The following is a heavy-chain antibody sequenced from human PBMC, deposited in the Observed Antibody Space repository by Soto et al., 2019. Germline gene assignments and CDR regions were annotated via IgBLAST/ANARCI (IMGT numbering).Heavy chain of an antibody. D-gene: IGHD2-2*01. V-gene: IGHV1-46*01. CDR3: ARESRPAAKNYYYCMDV. J-gene: IGHJ6*02. CDR1: GYSFTNFY. CDR2: IDPSSGTT. Sequence: ASVKVSCKPSGYSFTNFYVHWVRQAPGQGLEWMGIIDPSSGTTSYAQKFQGRVTMTRDTSMSTVYMELSSLRSEDTAVYYCARESRPAAKNYYYCMDVWGQGTTVTVSS.